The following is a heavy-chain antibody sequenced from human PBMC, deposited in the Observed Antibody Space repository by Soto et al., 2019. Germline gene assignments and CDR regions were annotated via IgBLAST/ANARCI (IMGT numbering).Heavy chain of an antibody. V-gene: IGHV1-69*01. D-gene: IGHD3-22*01. J-gene: IGHJ4*02. CDR2: IITILGTA. CDR1: GGSFSSFS. CDR3: TSFDSNGYYPQNHY. Sequence: QVILAQSGAEVKKPGSSVKVSCKVSGGSFSSFSINWVRQAPGQRFEWMGGIITILGTANFTQKFQDRVTFTADESTATAYMPLSSLTSEDTAFYYCTSFDSNGYYPQNHYWGPGTQVTVSS.